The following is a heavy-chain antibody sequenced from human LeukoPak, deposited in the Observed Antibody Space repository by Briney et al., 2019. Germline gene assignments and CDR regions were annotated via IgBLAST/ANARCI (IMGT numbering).Heavy chain of an antibody. CDR1: GFTFSSYG. CDR3: AGVLYDFWSGYYTDYYYYMDV. Sequence: GGSLRLSCAASGFTFSSYGMHWVRQAPGKGLEWVAFIRYDGSNKYYADSVKGRFTISRDNSKNTLYLQMNSLRAEDTAVYYCAGVLYDFWSGYYTDYYYYMDVWGKGTTVTVSS. D-gene: IGHD3-3*01. V-gene: IGHV3-30*02. CDR2: IRYDGSNK. J-gene: IGHJ6*03.